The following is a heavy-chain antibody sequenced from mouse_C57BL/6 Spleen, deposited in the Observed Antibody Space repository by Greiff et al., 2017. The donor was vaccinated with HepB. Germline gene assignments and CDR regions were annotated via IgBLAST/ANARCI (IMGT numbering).Heavy chain of an antibody. CDR3: ARPGYGFYYAMDY. CDR2: ISSGSSTI. D-gene: IGHD2-10*02. Sequence: EVQLVESGGGLVKPGGSLKLSCAASGFTFSDYGMHWVRQAPEKGLEWVAYISSGSSTIYYADTVKGRFTISRDNAKNTLFLQMTSLRSEDTAMYYCARPGYGFYYAMDYWGQGTSVTVSS. J-gene: IGHJ4*01. V-gene: IGHV5-17*01. CDR1: GFTFSDYG.